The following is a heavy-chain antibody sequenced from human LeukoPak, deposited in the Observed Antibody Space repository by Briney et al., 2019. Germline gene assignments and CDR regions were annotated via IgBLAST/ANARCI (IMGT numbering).Heavy chain of an antibody. J-gene: IGHJ4*02. CDR2: ISSSSSYI. V-gene: IGHV3-21*01. D-gene: IGHD3-9*01. Sequence: GESLRLSCAASGFTFSSYSMNWVRQAPGKGLEWVSSISSSSSYIYYADSVKGRFTISRDNAKNSLYLQMNSLRAEDTAVYYCAREGVDILTGYNFDYWGQGTLVTVSS. CDR3: AREGVDILTGYNFDY. CDR1: GFTFSSYS.